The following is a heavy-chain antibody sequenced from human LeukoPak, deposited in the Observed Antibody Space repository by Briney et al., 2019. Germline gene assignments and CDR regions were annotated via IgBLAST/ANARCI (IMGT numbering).Heavy chain of an antibody. V-gene: IGHV4-34*01. CDR3: ASIPLAVAGNNFDY. CDR1: GGSFSGYY. J-gene: IGHJ4*02. Sequence: PSETLSLTCAVYGGSFSGYYWSWIRQPPGKGLEWIGEINHSGSTNYNSSLKSRVTISVDTSKNQFSLKLSSVTAADTAVYYCASIPLAVAGNNFDYWGQGTLVTVSS. CDR2: INHSGST. D-gene: IGHD6-19*01.